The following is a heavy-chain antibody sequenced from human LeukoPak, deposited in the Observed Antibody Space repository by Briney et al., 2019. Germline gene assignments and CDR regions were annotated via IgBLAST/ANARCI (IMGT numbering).Heavy chain of an antibody. CDR2: IDSDGSRT. D-gene: IGHD6-6*01. Sequence: PGGSLRLSCSASGFTFSTYWMVWVRQAPGKGLLWVSHIDSDGSRTGYADPVKGRFTMSRDNAKNTLYLQMNSLRAEETAVYFCARAAYSSSPDYWGQGTLVTVSS. J-gene: IGHJ4*02. V-gene: IGHV3-74*01. CDR1: GFTFSTYW. CDR3: ARAAYSSSPDY.